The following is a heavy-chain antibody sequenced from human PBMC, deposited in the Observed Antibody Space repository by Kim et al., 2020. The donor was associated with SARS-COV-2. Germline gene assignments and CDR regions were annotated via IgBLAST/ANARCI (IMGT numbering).Heavy chain of an antibody. CDR1: GFSLSNYW. D-gene: IGHD5-18*01. CDR2: LRYEGSAK. V-gene: IGHV3-7*01. CDR3: ARSISDTESPRIGIYF. J-gene: IGHJ1*01. Sequence: GGSLRLSCEASGFSLSNYWMSWVRQAPGKGLEWVASLRYEGSAKFYADSVKGRFTISRDSAQNSLFLYMSSLGAEDSALYYCARSISDTESPRIGIYF.